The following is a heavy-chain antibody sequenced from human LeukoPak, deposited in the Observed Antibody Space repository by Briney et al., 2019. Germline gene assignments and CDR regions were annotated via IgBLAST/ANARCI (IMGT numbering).Heavy chain of an antibody. CDR1: GYTFTNYW. Sequence: GESLKISCKGSGYTFTNYWVAWVRQMPGKGLGWVGSIWPDDSDTRYSPSFRGQVTFSADNSISTAFLQWSSLKASDTAIYFCARLADTTCWGQGTLVTVSS. D-gene: IGHD2-2*01. V-gene: IGHV5-51*01. J-gene: IGHJ4*02. CDR3: ARLADTTC. CDR2: IWPDDSDT.